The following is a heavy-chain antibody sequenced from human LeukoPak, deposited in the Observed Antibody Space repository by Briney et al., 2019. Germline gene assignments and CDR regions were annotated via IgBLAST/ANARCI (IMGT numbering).Heavy chain of an antibody. D-gene: IGHD2-2*01. CDR2: ISYDGSNK. V-gene: IGHV3-30*03. CDR3: ARYDYVGY. J-gene: IGHJ4*02. CDR1: GFTFSSYG. Sequence: GGSLILSCAASGFTFSSYGMHWVRQAPGKGLEWVAVISYDGSNKYYADSVKGRFTISRDNSKNTLYLQMNSLRAEDTAVYYCARYDYVGYWGQGTLVTVSS.